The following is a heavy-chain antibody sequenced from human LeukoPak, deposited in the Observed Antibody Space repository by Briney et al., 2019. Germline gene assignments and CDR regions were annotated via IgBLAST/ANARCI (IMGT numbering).Heavy chain of an antibody. CDR2: INHSGST. V-gene: IGHV4-34*01. Sequence: SETLSLTCAVYGGSFSGYYWSWIRQPPGKGLEWIGEINHSGSTNYNPSLKSRVTISVDTSKNQFSLKLSSVTAADTAVYYCARVAHNAGTRPWGQGTLVTVSS. D-gene: IGHD6-13*01. CDR3: ARVAHNAGTRP. CDR1: GGSFSGYY. J-gene: IGHJ5*02.